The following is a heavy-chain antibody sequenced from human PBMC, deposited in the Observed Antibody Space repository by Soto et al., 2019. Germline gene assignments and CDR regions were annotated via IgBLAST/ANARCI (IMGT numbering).Heavy chain of an antibody. Sequence: SVKVSCKASGFTFTSSAVQWVRQARGQRLEWIGWIVVGSGNTNYAQKFQERVTITRDMSTSTAYMELSSLRSEDTAVYYCAAGFYYDREGWGMDVWGQGTKVTVSS. CDR1: GFTFTSSA. J-gene: IGHJ6*02. CDR2: IVVGSGNT. V-gene: IGHV1-58*01. CDR3: AAGFYYDREGWGMDV. D-gene: IGHD3-22*01.